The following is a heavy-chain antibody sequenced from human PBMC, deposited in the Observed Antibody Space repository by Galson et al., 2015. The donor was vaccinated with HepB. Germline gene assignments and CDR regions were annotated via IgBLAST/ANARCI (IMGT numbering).Heavy chain of an antibody. V-gene: IGHV1-69*13. CDR2: IIPIFGTA. J-gene: IGHJ4*02. D-gene: IGHD3-10*01. Sequence: SVKVSCKASGGTFSSYAISWVRQAPGQGLEWMGGIIPIFGTANYAQKFQGRVTITADESTSTAYMELSSLRSEDTAVYYCARSYYYGSGSSGFDYWGQGTLVIVSS. CDR1: GGTFSSYA. CDR3: ARSYYYGSGSSGFDY.